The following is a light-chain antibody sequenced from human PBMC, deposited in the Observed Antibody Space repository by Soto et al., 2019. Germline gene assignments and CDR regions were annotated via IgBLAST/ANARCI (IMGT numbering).Light chain of an antibody. CDR1: QSFSGW. CDR3: QQYNNYPYT. V-gene: IGKV1-5*03. CDR2: KAS. Sequence: DIQLTQSPSTLSASVGDRVTITCRASQSFSGWLAWYQQTAGKAPNLLISKASTLQSGVPSRFSGSGSGTEFTLTISSLQPDDFATYYCQQYNNYPYTFGQGTKLEIK. J-gene: IGKJ2*01.